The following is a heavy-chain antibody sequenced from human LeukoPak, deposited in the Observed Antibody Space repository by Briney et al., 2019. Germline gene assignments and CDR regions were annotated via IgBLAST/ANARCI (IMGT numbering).Heavy chain of an antibody. D-gene: IGHD3-3*01. CDR1: GGSVSSGSYY. CDR3: ARGRGYPEWVDY. CDR2: IYYSGST. J-gene: IGHJ4*02. V-gene: IGHV4-61*01. Sequence: KPSETLSLTCTVSGGSVSSGSYYWSWIRQPPGKGLEWIGYIYYSGSTNYNPSLKSRVTISVDTSKNQFSLKLSSVTAADTAVYYCARGRGYPEWVDYWGQGTLVIVSS.